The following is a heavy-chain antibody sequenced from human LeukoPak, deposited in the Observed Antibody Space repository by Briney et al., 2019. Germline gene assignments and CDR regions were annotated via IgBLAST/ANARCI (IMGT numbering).Heavy chain of an antibody. J-gene: IGHJ4*02. V-gene: IGHV4-34*01. Sequence: SETLSLTCAVYGGSFSVYYWSWIRQPPGKGLEWIGEINHSGSTNYNPSLKSRVTISVDTSKNQFSLKLSSVTAADTAVYYCVRGGSSGWYDYLDYWGQGTLVTVSS. CDR3: VRGGSSGWYDYLDY. D-gene: IGHD6-19*01. CDR2: INHSGST. CDR1: GGSFSVYY.